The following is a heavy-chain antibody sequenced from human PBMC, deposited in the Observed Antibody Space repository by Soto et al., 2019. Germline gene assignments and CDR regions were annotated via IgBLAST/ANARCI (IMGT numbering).Heavy chain of an antibody. D-gene: IGHD1-26*01. V-gene: IGHV1-46*03. CDR2: INPSGGST. Sequence: ASVKVSCKASGFTFTSSAVHWVRQAPGQGLEWMGIINPSGGSTSYAQKFQGRVTMTRDTSTSTVYMELSSLRSEDTAVYYCARAEVGATLPLDYWGQGTLVTVSS. J-gene: IGHJ4*02. CDR1: GFTFTSSA. CDR3: ARAEVGATLPLDY.